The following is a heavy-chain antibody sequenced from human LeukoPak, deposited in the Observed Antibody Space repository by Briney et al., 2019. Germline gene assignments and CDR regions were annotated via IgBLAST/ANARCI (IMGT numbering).Heavy chain of an antibody. CDR2: INHSGSI. Sequence: PSETLSLTCAVYGGSFSGYYWSWIRQPPGKGLEWIGEINHSGSINYNPSLKSRVTISVDTSKNQFSLKLSSVTAADTAVYYCAGFSTVTTFDYWGQGTLVTVSS. CDR1: GGSFSGYY. J-gene: IGHJ4*02. CDR3: AGFSTVTTFDY. V-gene: IGHV4-34*01. D-gene: IGHD4-17*01.